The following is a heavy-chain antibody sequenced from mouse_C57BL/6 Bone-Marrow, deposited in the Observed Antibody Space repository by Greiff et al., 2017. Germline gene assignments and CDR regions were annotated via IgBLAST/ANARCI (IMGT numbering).Heavy chain of an antibody. D-gene: IGHD2-2*01. CDR2: ISDGGSYT. CDR1: GFTFSSYA. V-gene: IGHV5-4*01. CDR3: ARDGGPSTMVTPFAY. J-gene: IGHJ3*01. Sequence: EAKLMESGGGLVKPGGSLKLSCAASGFTFSSYAMSWVRQTPEKRLEWVATISDGGSYTYYPDNVKGRFTISRDNAKNNLYLQMSHLKSEDTAMYYCARDGGPSTMVTPFAYWGQGTLVTVSA.